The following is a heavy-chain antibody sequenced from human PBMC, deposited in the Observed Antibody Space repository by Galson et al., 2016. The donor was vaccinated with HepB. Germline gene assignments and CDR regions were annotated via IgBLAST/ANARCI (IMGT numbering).Heavy chain of an antibody. D-gene: IGHD6-19*01. CDR1: GGSFSGYY. CDR3: AREAGVAGAGYWYFDL. V-gene: IGHV4-34*01. J-gene: IGHJ2*01. CDR2: INQSGST. Sequence: SETLSLTCAVYGGSFSGYYWSWIRQPPGKGLEWIGEINQSGSTNYNPSLKSRVTISVDTSKNQFSLKLSSVTAADTAVYYCAREAGVAGAGYWYFDLWGRGTLVTVST.